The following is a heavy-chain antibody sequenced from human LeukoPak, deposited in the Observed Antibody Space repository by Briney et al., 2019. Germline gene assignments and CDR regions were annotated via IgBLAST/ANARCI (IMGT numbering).Heavy chain of an antibody. CDR1: GYTFITYG. D-gene: IGHD6-6*01. CDR3: AREQVAARPGWFDP. Sequence: ASVKVSCKASGYTFITYGINWVRQAPGQGLEWMGWISAYNGNTNYAQKFQGRVTMTTDRSTSTAYMELRSLSYEDTAVYYCAREQVAARPGWFDPWSQGTQVSVSS. J-gene: IGHJ5*02. V-gene: IGHV1-18*01. CDR2: ISAYNGNT.